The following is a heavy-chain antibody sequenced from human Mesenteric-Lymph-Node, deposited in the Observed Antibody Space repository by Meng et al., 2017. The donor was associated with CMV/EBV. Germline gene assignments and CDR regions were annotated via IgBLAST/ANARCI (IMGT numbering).Heavy chain of an antibody. V-gene: IGHV3-33*01. CDR2: IWYDGSNK. Sequence: SCAASGFTFSSYGMHWVRQAPGKGLEWVAVIWYDGSNKYYADSVKGRFTISRDSSKNTVYLQMNSLRAEDTAVYYCATMLRGVIGDYWGQGTLVTVSS. CDR3: ATMLRGVIGDY. J-gene: IGHJ4*02. CDR1: GFTFSSYG. D-gene: IGHD3-10*01.